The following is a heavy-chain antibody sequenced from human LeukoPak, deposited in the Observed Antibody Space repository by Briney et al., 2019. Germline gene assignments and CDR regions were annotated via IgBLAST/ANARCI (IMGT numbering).Heavy chain of an antibody. CDR2: IYYSGRT. Sequence: SETLSLTCTVSGGSISSGTYYWGWIRQPPGKGLEWIGSIYYSGRTYYNPSLKSRVTISVDTSENQFSLKLSSVTAADTAVYYCARHVYSYGFYYYYYYMDVWGKGTTVTVSS. V-gene: IGHV4-39*01. J-gene: IGHJ6*03. CDR3: ARHVYSYGFYYYYYYMDV. CDR1: GGSISSGTYY. D-gene: IGHD5-18*01.